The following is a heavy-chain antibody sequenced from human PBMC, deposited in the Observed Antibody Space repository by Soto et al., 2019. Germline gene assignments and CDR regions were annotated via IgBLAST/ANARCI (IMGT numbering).Heavy chain of an antibody. J-gene: IGHJ6*03. Sequence: ASVKVSCKASGFTFTSSAMQWVRQARGQRLEWIGWIVVGSGNTNYAQKFQERVTITRDMSTSTAYMELSSLGSEDTAVYYCAADSFLEYSPYYYYYMDVWGKGTTVTVSS. CDR1: GFTFTSSA. CDR2: IVVGSGNT. D-gene: IGHD3-3*01. CDR3: AADSFLEYSPYYYYYMDV. V-gene: IGHV1-58*02.